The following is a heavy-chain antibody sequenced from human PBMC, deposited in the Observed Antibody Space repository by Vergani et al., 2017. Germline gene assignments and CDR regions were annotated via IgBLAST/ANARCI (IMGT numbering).Heavy chain of an antibody. J-gene: IGHJ6*02. Sequence: QVQLVQSGAEVKKPGASVKVSCKASGYTFTGYYMHWVRQAPGQGLEWMGWINTNSGGTNYPQKFQGRVTMTRDTSISTAYMERSRLRSDETAVYYGAGERGNDPCPAYYYYYGMDVWGQGTTVTVSS. D-gene: IGHD3-16*01. CDR2: INTNSGGT. CDR3: AGERGNDPCPAYYYYYGMDV. CDR1: GYTFTGYY. V-gene: IGHV1-2*02.